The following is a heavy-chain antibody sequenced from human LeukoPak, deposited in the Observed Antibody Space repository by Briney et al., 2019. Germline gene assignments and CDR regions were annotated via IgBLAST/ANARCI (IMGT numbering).Heavy chain of an antibody. CDR2: ITTSSSYI. J-gene: IGHJ4*02. Sequence: GGSLRLSCAASGFTFSIYSMNWVRQAPGKGLEWVSSITTSSSYIYYADSVKGRFTISRDNAKNSLYLQMNSLRAEDTAVYYCASGKHRFLEWLLDYWGQGTLVTVSS. D-gene: IGHD3-3*01. V-gene: IGHV3-21*01. CDR1: GFTFSIYS. CDR3: ASGKHRFLEWLLDY.